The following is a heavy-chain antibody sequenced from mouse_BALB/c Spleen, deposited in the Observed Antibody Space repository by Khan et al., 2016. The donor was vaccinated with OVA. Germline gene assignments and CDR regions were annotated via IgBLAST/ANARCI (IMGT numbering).Heavy chain of an antibody. J-gene: IGHJ3*01. D-gene: IGHD1-1*01. CDR3: TRIAYYYDSEGFAY. CDR2: VSTGGSYT. V-gene: IGHV5-6*01. Sequence: EVELVESGGDLVKPGGSLKLSCAASGFTFSTYGMSWVRQAPDKRLEWVATVSTGGSYTYYPDSVKGRFTISRDNAKNTLYLQMSGLRSEDTAMFYCTRIAYYYDSEGFAYWGQVTVGTVYA. CDR1: GFTFSTYG.